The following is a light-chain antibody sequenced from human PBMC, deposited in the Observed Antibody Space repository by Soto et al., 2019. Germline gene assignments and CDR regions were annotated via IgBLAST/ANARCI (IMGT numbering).Light chain of an antibody. Sequence: QSVLTQPPSASGTPGQRVTISCSGSSPNIGGNAVNWYQQLPGTAPKVLIYSNNQRPSGVPDRFSGSKSGTSASLAISGLQSEDEADYYCASYTSSSTSVIFGRGTKLTVL. CDR1: SPNIGGNA. J-gene: IGLJ2*01. CDR2: SNN. CDR3: ASYTSSSTSVI. V-gene: IGLV1-44*01.